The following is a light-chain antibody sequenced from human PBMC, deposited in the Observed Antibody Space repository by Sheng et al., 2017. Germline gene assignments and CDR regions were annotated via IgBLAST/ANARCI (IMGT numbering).Light chain of an antibody. V-gene: IGKV3-11*01. Sequence: EIVLTQSPATLSLSPGERATLSCRASQSVSSYLAWYQQKPGQAPRLLIYDASNRATGIPARFSGSGSGTDFSLTISSLEPEDFAIYYCQHRGSWPTFGRGTQGWRSN. CDR3: QHRGSWPT. J-gene: IGKJ4*01. CDR2: DAS. CDR1: QSVSSY.